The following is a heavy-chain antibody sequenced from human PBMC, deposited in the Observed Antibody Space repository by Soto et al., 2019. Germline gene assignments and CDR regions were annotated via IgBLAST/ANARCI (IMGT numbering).Heavy chain of an antibody. D-gene: IGHD3-3*01. J-gene: IGHJ3*02. CDR3: ARGLDYDFWSGYHDAFDI. CDR1: GYTFTSYG. Sequence: QVQLVQSGAEVKKPGASVKVSCKASGYTFTSYGISWVRQAPGQGLEWMGWISAYNGNTNYAQKLQGRVTMTTDTSTSKAYMELRSLRSDDTAVYYCARGLDYDFWSGYHDAFDIWGQGTMVTVSS. CDR2: ISAYNGNT. V-gene: IGHV1-18*01.